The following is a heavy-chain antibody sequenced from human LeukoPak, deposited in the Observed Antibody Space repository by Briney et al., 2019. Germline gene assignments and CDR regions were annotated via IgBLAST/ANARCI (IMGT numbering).Heavy chain of an antibody. D-gene: IGHD1-26*01. V-gene: IGHV4-59*01. J-gene: IGHJ4*02. Sequence: SETLSLTCTVSGGSISSYYWSWIRQPPGKGLEWIGYIYYSGSTNYNPSLKSRVTISVDTSKNQFSLKLSSVTAADTAVYYCAGSGSYYMLDYWGQGTLVAVSS. CDR1: GGSISSYY. CDR3: AGSGSYYMLDY. CDR2: IYYSGST.